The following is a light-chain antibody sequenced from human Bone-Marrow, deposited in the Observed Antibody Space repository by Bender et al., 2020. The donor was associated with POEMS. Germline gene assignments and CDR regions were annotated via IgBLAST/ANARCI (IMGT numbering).Light chain of an antibody. CDR1: SSDGGRYNS. CDR2: DVH. J-gene: IGLJ2*01. CDR3: SSYAGNFNVV. V-gene: IGLV2-8*01. Sequence: QSAQTQPPSTSGSPGQSVTISCTGTSSDGGRYNSVSWYQHYPGQAPKLIIYDVHYRHSGVPDRFSGSKSGNAASLTVSGLRADDEADYFCSSYAGNFNVVFGGGTKLTV.